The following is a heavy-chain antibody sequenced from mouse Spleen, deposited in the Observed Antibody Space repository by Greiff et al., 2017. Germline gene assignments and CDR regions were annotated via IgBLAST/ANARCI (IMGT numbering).Heavy chain of an antibody. V-gene: IGHV5-16*01. J-gene: IGHJ4*01. CDR2: INYDGSST. CDR1: GFTFSDYY. CDR3: ARDERIYGNPPMDY. D-gene: IGHD2-1*01. Sequence: EVKLMESEGGLVQPGSSMKLSCTASGFTFSDYYMAWVRQVPEKGLEWVANINYDGSSTYYLDSLKSRFIISRDNAKNILYLQMSSLKSEDTATYYCARDERIYGNPPMDYWGQGTSVTVSS.